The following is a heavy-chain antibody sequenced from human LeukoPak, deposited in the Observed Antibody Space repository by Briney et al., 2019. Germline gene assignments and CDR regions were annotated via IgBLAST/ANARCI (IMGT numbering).Heavy chain of an antibody. J-gene: IGHJ2*01. CDR2: ISGSGGST. CDR1: GFTFSSYA. D-gene: IGHD3-22*01. Sequence: GVLRLSCAASGFTFSSYAMSWVRQAPGKGLEWVSAISGSGGSTYYADSVKGRFTISRDNSKNTLYLQMNSLRAEDTAVYYCAKRDVVNWYFDLWGRGTLVTVSS. CDR3: AKRDVVNWYFDL. V-gene: IGHV3-23*01.